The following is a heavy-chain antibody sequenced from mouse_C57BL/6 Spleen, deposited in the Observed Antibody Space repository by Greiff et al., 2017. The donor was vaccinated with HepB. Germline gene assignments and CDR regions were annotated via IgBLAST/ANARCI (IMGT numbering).Heavy chain of an antibody. J-gene: IGHJ1*03. CDR3: ARFDGNYGYWYFDV. Sequence: QVQLQQPGAELVRPGSSVKLSCKASGYTFTSYWMHWVKQRPIQGLEWIGNIDPSDSETHYNQKFKDKATLTVDKSSSTAYMQLSRLTSEDSAVYYCARFDGNYGYWYFDVWGTGTTVTVSS. V-gene: IGHV1-52*01. D-gene: IGHD2-1*01. CDR2: IDPSDSET. CDR1: GYTFTSYW.